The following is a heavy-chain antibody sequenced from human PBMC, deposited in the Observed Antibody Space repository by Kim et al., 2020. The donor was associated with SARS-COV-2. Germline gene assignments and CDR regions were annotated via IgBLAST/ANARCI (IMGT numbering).Heavy chain of an antibody. D-gene: IGHD1-7*01. J-gene: IGHJ4*02. Sequence: AQKFQGWVTMTRDTSISTAYMELSRLRSDDTAVYYCAREGWNYVERYFDYWGQGTLVTVSS. V-gene: IGHV1-2*04. CDR3: AREGWNYVERYFDY.